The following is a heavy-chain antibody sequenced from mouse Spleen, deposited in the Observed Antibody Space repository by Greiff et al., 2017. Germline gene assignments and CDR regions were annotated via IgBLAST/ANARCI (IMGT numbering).Heavy chain of an antibody. CDR1: GFTFTDYY. D-gene: IGHD3-1*01. CDR2: IRTKANGYPT. CDR3: ARDGLRSFDY. Sequence: EVNLVESGGGLVQPGGSLRLSCATSGFTFTDYYMSWVRQPPGKALEWLGFIRTKANGYPTAYSSSVKGRFTISRANSQSILYLQMNTLGDEDSATCVCARDGLRSFDYWGQGTTVTVSA. V-gene: IGHV7-3*02. J-gene: IGHJ2*01.